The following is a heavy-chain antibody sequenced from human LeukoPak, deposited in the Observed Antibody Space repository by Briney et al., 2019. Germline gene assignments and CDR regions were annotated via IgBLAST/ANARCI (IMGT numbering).Heavy chain of an antibody. Sequence: SATQSLTFLVSAGSMKRSYWTWIRQAPGKGLKWIGNIDDSGNTNYSPSLKSRVTISLDTSKNQFSLRVTSVTAADRGLYFCARDSSPDALPYMDAWGKGTTVTVSS. V-gene: IGHV4-59*01. D-gene: IGHD6-6*01. CDR1: AGSMKRSY. CDR3: ARDSSPDALPYMDA. CDR2: IDDSGNT. J-gene: IGHJ6*03.